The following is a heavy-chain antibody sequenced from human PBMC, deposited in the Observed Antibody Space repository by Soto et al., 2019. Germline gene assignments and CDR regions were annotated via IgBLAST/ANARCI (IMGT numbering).Heavy chain of an antibody. D-gene: IGHD2-21*01. CDR2: ISGYNGDT. Sequence: ASVKVSCKASGYTFSGYSITWVRQAPGQGLEWMGRISGYNGDTNYARTLRGRLTLTTDTSTSTAYMELRSLTSDDTAVYYCARDVFCGGAPACPDMDVWGQGTTVTVSS. J-gene: IGHJ6*02. V-gene: IGHV1-18*04. CDR1: GYTFSGYS. CDR3: ARDVFCGGAPACPDMDV.